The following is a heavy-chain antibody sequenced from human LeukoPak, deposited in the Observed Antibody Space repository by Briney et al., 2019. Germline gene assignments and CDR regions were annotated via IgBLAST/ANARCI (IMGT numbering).Heavy chain of an antibody. CDR1: GGSISSSSYY. CDR2: IYYSGST. V-gene: IGHV4-39*01. J-gene: IGHJ4*02. CDR3: ARHLIGEVVPAALGY. Sequence: SETLSLTCTASGGSISSSSYYWGWIRQPPGKGLEWIGSIYYSGSTYYNPSLKSRVTISVDTSKNQFSLKLSSVTAADTAVYYCARHLIGEVVPAALGYWGQGTLVTVSS. D-gene: IGHD2-2*01.